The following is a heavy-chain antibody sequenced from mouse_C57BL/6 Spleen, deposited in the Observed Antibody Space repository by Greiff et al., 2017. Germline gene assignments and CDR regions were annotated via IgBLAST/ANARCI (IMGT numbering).Heavy chain of an antibody. V-gene: IGHV1-7*01. J-gene: IGHJ1*03. D-gene: IGHD2-2*01. CDR2: INTSSGYT. Sequence: QVHVKQSGAELAKPGASVKLSCKASGYTFTSYWMHWVKQRPGQGLEWIGYINTSSGYTKYTQKFKDKATLTADKSSSTAYMQLSSLTYEDSAVYYCARVGGYDAVYWYFDVWGTGTTVTVSS. CDR3: ARVGGYDAVYWYFDV. CDR1: GYTFTSYW.